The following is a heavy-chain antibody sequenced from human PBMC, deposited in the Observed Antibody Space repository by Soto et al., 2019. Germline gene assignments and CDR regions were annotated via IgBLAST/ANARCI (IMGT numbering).Heavy chain of an antibody. J-gene: IGHJ6*02. Sequence: LTLTCTFSGFTFSSYAMHWVRQAPGKGLEWVAVISYDGSNKYYADSVKGRFTISRDNSKNTLYLQMNSLRAEDTAVYYCARDIVVVPAADYYYGMDVWGQGTTVTVSS. V-gene: IGHV3-30-3*01. D-gene: IGHD2-2*01. CDR2: ISYDGSNK. CDR1: GFTFSSYA. CDR3: ARDIVVVPAADYYYGMDV.